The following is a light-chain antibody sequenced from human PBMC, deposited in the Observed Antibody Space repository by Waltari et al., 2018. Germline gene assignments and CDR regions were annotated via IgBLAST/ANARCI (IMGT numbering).Light chain of an antibody. CDR2: EIS. J-gene: IGKJ5*01. CDR1: QSLLHTNGRTY. Sequence: DIAMTQTPLSLSVTPGQPASISCSSSQSLLHTNGRTYFYWYLQQPGQPPQLLIYEISKRYSGVPDRFSGSGSGTDFTLKISRVEAEDVGVYYCMQSIERPLTFGQGTRLDIK. CDR3: MQSIERPLT. V-gene: IGKV2D-29*01.